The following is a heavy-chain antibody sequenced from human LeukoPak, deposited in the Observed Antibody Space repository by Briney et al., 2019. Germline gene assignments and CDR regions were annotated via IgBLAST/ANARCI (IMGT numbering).Heavy chain of an antibody. CDR3: ARGVVRGVIISHYYYMDV. D-gene: IGHD3-10*01. V-gene: IGHV1-69*13. CDR1: GGTFSSYA. Sequence: ASVKVSCKASGGTFSSYAISWVRQAPGQGLEWMGGIIPIFGTANYAQKFQGRVTITADESTSTAYMELSSLRSEDTAVYYCARGVVRGVIISHYYYMDVWGKGTTVTISS. CDR2: IIPIFGTA. J-gene: IGHJ6*03.